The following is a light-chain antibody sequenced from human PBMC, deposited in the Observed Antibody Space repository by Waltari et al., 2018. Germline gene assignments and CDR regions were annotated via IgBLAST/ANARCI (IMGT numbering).Light chain of an antibody. CDR2: EVF. J-gene: IGLJ2*01. CDR3: SSYAGSNHGG. Sequence: QSALTQPPSASGSPGQSVTISCTGTSSDVGGYSYVSWYQQHPGKAPKLIIFEVFPRPPGGPYRFSGPKSCNTALLTVPGLQAEEEAGYYRSSYAGSNHGGFGRGTKLAGL. V-gene: IGLV2-8*01. CDR1: SSDVGGYSY.